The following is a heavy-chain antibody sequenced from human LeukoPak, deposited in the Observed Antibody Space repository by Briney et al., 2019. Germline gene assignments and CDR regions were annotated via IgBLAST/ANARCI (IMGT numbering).Heavy chain of an antibody. J-gene: IGHJ5*02. CDR1: GLTCSNYA. D-gene: IGHD4-17*01. V-gene: IGHV3-23*01. Sequence: GTVTRTCAAPGLTCSNYAMTWLRQAQGKGLEGVSSIRGDGGGAVYTDSVKGRFTTSRDNSKNMLYLQMNSLRAEDTALYYCTKDPNGDYIGAFDPWGQGTLVTVSS. CDR2: IRGDGGGA. CDR3: TKDPNGDYIGAFDP.